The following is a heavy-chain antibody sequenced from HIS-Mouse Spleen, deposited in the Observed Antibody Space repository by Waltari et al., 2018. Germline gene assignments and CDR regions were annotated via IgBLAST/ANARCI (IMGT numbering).Heavy chain of an antibody. V-gene: IGHV4-39*07. Sequence: QLQLQESGPGLVKPSETLSLTCTVSRGSISSSSYSWVWIGQPPGKGLEWIGSIYYSGSTYYNPSLKSRVTISVDTSKNQFSLKLSSVTAADTAVYYCAREIPYSSSWYDWYFDLWGRGTLVTVSS. D-gene: IGHD6-13*01. J-gene: IGHJ2*01. CDR1: RGSISSSSYS. CDR3: AREIPYSSSWYDWYFDL. CDR2: IYYSGST.